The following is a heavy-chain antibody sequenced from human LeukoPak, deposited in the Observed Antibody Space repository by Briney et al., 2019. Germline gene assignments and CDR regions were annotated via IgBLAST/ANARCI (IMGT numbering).Heavy chain of an antibody. J-gene: IGHJ4*02. V-gene: IGHV3-66*01. CDR3: AREIKYDILTGYRSTYFDY. CDR2: IYSGGST. CDR1: GFTVSSNY. Sequence: PGGSLRLSCAASGFTVSSNYMSWVRQAPGKGLEWVSVIYSGGSTYYADSVKGRFTISRDNSKNTLYLQMNSLRAEDTAVYYCAREIKYDILTGYRSTYFDYWGQGTLVTVSS. D-gene: IGHD3-9*01.